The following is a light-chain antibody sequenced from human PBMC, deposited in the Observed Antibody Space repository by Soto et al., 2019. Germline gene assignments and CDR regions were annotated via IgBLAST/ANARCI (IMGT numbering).Light chain of an antibody. CDR3: QQYGGSPPYT. J-gene: IGKJ2*01. CDR1: ESISSNY. CDR2: GAS. Sequence: TVLTQSPGTLSLSPGERATLSCRASESISSNYLAWYQHKPGQAPRLLIYGASDRATGIPGRFSGSGSGTDFTLTISRLEPEYIAVYFCQQYGGSPPYTFGQRTKLEIK. V-gene: IGKV3-20*01.